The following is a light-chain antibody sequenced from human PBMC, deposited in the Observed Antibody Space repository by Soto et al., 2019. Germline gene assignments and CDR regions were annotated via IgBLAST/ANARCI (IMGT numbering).Light chain of an antibody. V-gene: IGLV2-14*01. CDR2: EVS. CDR3: SSFTGSSTLV. J-gene: IGLJ1*01. Sequence: QSALTQPASVSGSPGQSITISCTGTSSDIGLYNYVSWYQQHPGKAPKLIIFEVSNRPSGVSNRCSGSKSGNTASLTISGLQAEDEAEYYCSSFTGSSTLVFGSGTKLTVL. CDR1: SSDIGLYNY.